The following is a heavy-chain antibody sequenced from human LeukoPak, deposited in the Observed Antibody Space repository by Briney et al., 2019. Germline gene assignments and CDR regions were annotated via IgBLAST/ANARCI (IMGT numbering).Heavy chain of an antibody. CDR3: AREGSSGSYYLNWFDP. J-gene: IGHJ5*02. D-gene: IGHD1-26*01. V-gene: IGHV1-18*01. CDR2: ISAYNGNT. CDR1: GYTFTSYG. Sequence: ASVKVSCKASGYTFTSYGISWVRQAPGQGLEWMGWISAYNGNTNYAQKLQGRVTMTTDTSTSTAYMELRSLRSDDTAVYYCAREGSSGSYYLNWFDPWGQGTLVTVSS.